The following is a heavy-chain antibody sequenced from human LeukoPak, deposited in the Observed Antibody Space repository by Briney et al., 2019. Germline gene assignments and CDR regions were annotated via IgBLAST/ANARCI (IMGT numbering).Heavy chain of an antibody. CDR3: GRWGIGATIDH. V-gene: IGHV3-7*01. J-gene: IGHJ5*02. CDR1: GFSFSGYW. D-gene: IGHD5-12*01. CDR2: INPDGSET. Sequence: AGGSLRLSCAASGFSFSGYWMAWLRQAPGKGLEWVDNINPDGSETTYVDSVKGRFTISRDNAKTSLFLQMDSLRAEDTAVYSCGRWGIGATIDHWGQGTLVTVSS.